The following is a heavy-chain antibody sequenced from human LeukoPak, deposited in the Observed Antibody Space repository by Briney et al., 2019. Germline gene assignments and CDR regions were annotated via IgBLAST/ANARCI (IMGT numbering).Heavy chain of an antibody. J-gene: IGHJ3*02. CDR1: GFNFRAYW. Sequence: GGSLRLSCTTSGFNFRAYWMGWVRQAPGKGLEWVSGISWNSGSIGYADSVKGRFTISRDNAKNSLYLQMNSLRAEDMALYYCAKGSGYCSSTSCYSRDAFDIWGQGTMVTVSS. CDR2: ISWNSGSI. D-gene: IGHD2-2*02. V-gene: IGHV3-9*03. CDR3: AKGSGYCSSTSCYSRDAFDI.